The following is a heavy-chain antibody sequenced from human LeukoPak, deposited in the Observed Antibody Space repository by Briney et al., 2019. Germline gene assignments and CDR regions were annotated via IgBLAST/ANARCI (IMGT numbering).Heavy chain of an antibody. CDR1: GFSFSSCG. D-gene: IGHD3-22*01. Sequence: PGRSLRPSCAASGFSFSSCGMHWVRQAPGKGLEWVAVIWSDGSTKYYADSVKGRFTISRDNSRNTLYMQMNSLRAEDTAVYYCAKTRAMDSSGYYFDYWGRGILVTVSS. V-gene: IGHV3-33*06. CDR2: IWSDGSTK. CDR3: AKTRAMDSSGYYFDY. J-gene: IGHJ4*02.